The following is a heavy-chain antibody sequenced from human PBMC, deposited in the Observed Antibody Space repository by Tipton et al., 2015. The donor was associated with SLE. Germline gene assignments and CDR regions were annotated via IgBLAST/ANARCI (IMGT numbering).Heavy chain of an antibody. D-gene: IGHD5-24*01. CDR2: ISYDGSNK. CDR1: GFSFSSYA. V-gene: IGHV3-30-3*01. Sequence: SLRLSCAASGFSFSSYAMHWVRQAPGKGLEWVAVISYDGSNKYYTDSVKGRFTISRDNARNSLYLQMSSLRAEDTAVYYCAAETPITDAFDIWGQGTMVTVSS. J-gene: IGHJ3*02. CDR3: AAETPITDAFDI.